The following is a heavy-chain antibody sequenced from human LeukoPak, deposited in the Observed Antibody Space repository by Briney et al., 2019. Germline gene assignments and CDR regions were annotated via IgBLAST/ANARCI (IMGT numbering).Heavy chain of an antibody. J-gene: IGHJ4*02. CDR1: GGSISSYY. Sequence: SETLSLTCTVSGGSISSYYWSWIRQPPGKGLEWIGYIYYSGSTNYNPSLKSRVTMSVDTSKNQFSLKLSSVTAADTAVYYCARDSSSWYSNFDYWGQGTLVTVSS. CDR3: ARDSSSWYSNFDY. CDR2: IYYSGST. D-gene: IGHD6-13*01. V-gene: IGHV4-59*12.